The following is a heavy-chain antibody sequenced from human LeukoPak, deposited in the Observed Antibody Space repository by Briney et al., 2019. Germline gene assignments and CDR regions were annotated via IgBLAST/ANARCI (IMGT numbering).Heavy chain of an antibody. CDR3: AIGDRGVMKGAFDI. J-gene: IGHJ3*02. V-gene: IGHV1-69*04. CDR1: GGTFSSYA. Sequence: GSSVKVSCKASGGTFSSYAISWVRQAPGQGLEWMGRIIPIFGIANYAQKFQGRVTITADKYTSTAYMELSSLRSEDTAVYYCAIGDRGVMKGAFDIWGQGTMVTVSS. D-gene: IGHD2-21*02. CDR2: IIPIFGIA.